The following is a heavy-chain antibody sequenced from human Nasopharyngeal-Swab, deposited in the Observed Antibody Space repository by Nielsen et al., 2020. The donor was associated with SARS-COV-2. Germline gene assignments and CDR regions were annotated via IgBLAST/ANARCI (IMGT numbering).Heavy chain of an antibody. V-gene: IGHV3-7*01. J-gene: IGHJ3*02. CDR1: GLTFTNSW. Sequence: ESLKISCAASGLTFTNSWMSWVRQAPGKGLEWVANIKQDGSDKYYVDSVKGRFTISRDNAKNSLELQMNSLRVEDTAVYYCAKDRTPWSAFDIWGQGTMVTVSS. CDR2: IKQDGSDK. D-gene: IGHD3-3*01. CDR3: AKDRTPWSAFDI.